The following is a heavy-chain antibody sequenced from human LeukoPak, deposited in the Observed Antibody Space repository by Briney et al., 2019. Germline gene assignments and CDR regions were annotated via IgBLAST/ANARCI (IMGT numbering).Heavy chain of an antibody. J-gene: IGHJ4*02. D-gene: IGHD4/OR15-4a*01. Sequence: GGSLRLSCAASGFTFSSYSMNWVRQAPGKGLDWVSSTTRSSYIYYADSVKGRFTISGDNAKNSLYLQMNSLRAEDTAVYYCARRAGAYSHPYDYWGQGTLVTVSS. CDR3: ARRAGAYSHPYDY. CDR1: GFTFSSYS. CDR2: TTRSSYI. V-gene: IGHV3-21*04.